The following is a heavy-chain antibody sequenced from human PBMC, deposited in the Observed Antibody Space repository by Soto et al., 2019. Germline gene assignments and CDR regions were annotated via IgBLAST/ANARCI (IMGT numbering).Heavy chain of an antibody. CDR2: INAGNGNT. CDR3: ARSHSDYVVWFDP. Sequence: ASVKVSCKASGYTFTSYAMHWVRQAPGQRLEWMGWINAGNGNTKYSQKFQGRVTITRDTSASTAYMELRSLRSDDTAVYYCARSHSDYVVWFDPWGQGTLVTVSS. V-gene: IGHV1-3*01. J-gene: IGHJ5*02. D-gene: IGHD4-4*01. CDR1: GYTFTSYA.